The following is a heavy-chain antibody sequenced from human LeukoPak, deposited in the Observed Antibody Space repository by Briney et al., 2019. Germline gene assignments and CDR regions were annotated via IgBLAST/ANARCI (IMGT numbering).Heavy chain of an antibody. J-gene: IGHJ6*03. D-gene: IGHD4-11*01. CDR3: AKYITVSTNSYYYYMDV. V-gene: IGHV3-21*04. Sequence: PGGSLRLSCAASGFTFSSYSMNWVRQAPGKGLEWVSSISSSSSYIYYADSVKGRFTISRDNAKNSLYLQMNSLRAEDTAVYYCAKYITVSTNSYYYYMDVWGKGTTVTVSS. CDR1: GFTFSSYS. CDR2: ISSSSSYI.